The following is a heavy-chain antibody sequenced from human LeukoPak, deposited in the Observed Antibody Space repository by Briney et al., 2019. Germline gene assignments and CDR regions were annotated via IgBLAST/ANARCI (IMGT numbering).Heavy chain of an antibody. CDR1: GFTFSSYS. Sequence: GGSLRLSCAASGFTFSSYSMNWVRQAPGKGLGWVSYISSSSSTIYYADSVKGRFTISRDNAKNSLYLQMNSLRAEDTAVYYCARDKELTFDYWGQGTLVTVSS. J-gene: IGHJ4*02. CDR3: ARDKELTFDY. CDR2: ISSSSSTI. V-gene: IGHV3-48*04. D-gene: IGHD1-26*01.